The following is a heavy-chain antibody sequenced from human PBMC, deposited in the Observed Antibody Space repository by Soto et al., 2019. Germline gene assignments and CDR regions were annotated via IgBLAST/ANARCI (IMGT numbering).Heavy chain of an antibody. D-gene: IGHD2-2*01. V-gene: IGHV3-48*03. CDR2: INTAGSTK. CDR1: GFTFSNFE. J-gene: IGHJ6*02. Sequence: EVQLVESGGNLVQPGGSLRLSCAASGFTFSNFEMHWVSQAPGKGLEWVSHINTAGSTKYYAESVKGRFTISRDNARNSRFLQMNSLRAEDTAVYYCSRAECSKPNCLTAYYSYGLDVWGQGTTVTVSS. CDR3: SRAECSKPNCLTAYYSYGLDV.